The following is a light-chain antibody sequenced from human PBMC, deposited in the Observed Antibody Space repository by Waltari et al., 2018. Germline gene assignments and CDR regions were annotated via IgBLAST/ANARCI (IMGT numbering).Light chain of an antibody. V-gene: IGLV2-23*02. CDR2: EVT. Sequence: QSALTQPASVSGSPGQSITISCTVTSRDVGSYNLVSWYKQHPGKAPKLMIYEVTKRPSGVSYRFSGSKSGNTASLTISGLQAEDEADYYCCSYASSSTVVFGGGTKLTVL. CDR3: CSYASSSTVV. CDR1: SRDVGSYNL. J-gene: IGLJ3*02.